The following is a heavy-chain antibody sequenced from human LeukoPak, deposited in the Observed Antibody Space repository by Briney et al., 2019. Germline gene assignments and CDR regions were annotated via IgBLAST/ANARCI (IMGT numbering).Heavy chain of an antibody. J-gene: IGHJ4*02. CDR3: AGGQWLVVMS. Sequence: SQTLSLTCTVSGGSINSGEYSWIWIRQHPGKGLEWIGYIYYSGSTYYNPSLKSRVTISVDTSKNQFSLKLSSVTAADTAVYYCAGGQWLVVMSWGQGTLVTVSS. V-gene: IGHV4-30-4*08. CDR1: GGSINSGEYS. D-gene: IGHD6-19*01. CDR2: IYYSGST.